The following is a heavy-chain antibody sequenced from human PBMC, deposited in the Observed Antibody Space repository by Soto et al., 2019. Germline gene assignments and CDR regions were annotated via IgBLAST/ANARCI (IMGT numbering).Heavy chain of an antibody. CDR3: SKPASGTYSEP. J-gene: IGHJ5*02. Sequence: EVQLLESGGGLVQPGGSLRLSCVASGFTFNNCGMHWVRQAPGKGLEWVSGISGSGINTYYADSVKGRFTISRDTSKNTLYLQMSSRRAEVLAVYYCSKPASGTYSEPWGQGTLVTVSS. V-gene: IGHV3-23*01. CDR1: GFTFNNCG. D-gene: IGHD1-26*01. CDR2: ISGSGINT.